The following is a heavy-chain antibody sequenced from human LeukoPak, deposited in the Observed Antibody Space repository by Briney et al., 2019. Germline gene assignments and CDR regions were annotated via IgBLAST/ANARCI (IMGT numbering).Heavy chain of an antibody. J-gene: IGHJ4*02. CDR1: GASISAYY. D-gene: IGHD3-22*01. CDR3: ARVKDYYDSSGPLYFDS. CDR2: IYYSGST. Sequence: PAGTLSLTCTVSGASISAYYWAWIRQPPGKGLEWIGYIYYSGSTNYNRSLKSRLTLSVDTSNHHVSLKVNSVTAADTAVYYCARVKDYYDSSGPLYFDSWGQGTLVTVSS. V-gene: IGHV4-59*01.